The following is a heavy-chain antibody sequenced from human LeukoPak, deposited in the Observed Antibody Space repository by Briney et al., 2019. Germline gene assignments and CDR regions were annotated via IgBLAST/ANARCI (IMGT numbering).Heavy chain of an antibody. J-gene: IGHJ4*02. Sequence: PSETLSLTCTVSGGSISSYYWSWIRQPPGKGLEWIGYIYYSGSTNYNPSLKSRVTISVDTSKNQFSLKLSSVTAADTAVYYCARVGEQQLVDHWGQGTLVTVSS. D-gene: IGHD6-13*01. CDR2: IYYSGST. V-gene: IGHV4-59*01. CDR1: GGSISSYY. CDR3: ARVGEQQLVDH.